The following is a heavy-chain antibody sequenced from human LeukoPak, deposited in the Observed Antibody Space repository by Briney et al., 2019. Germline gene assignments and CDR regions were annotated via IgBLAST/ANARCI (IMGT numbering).Heavy chain of an antibody. D-gene: IGHD6-6*01. J-gene: IGHJ4*02. CDR3: ARAIAARPGDFDY. CDR1: GGSISSGDYS. CDR2: IYYSGST. Sequence: SETLSLTCTVSGGSISSGDYSWSWIRQPPGKGLEWIGYIYYSGSTYYNPSPKSRVTISVDTSKNQFSLKLSSVTAADTAVYYCARAIAARPGDFDYWGQGTLVTVSS. V-gene: IGHV4-30-4*01.